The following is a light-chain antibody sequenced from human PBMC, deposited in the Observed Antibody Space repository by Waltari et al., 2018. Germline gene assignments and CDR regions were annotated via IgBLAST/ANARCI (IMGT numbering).Light chain of an antibody. V-gene: IGLV1-47*01. Sequence: QSVLTQPPSASGTPGQRVTISCSGSSSNIGTNYVYWYQQLPGTAPKLLIYTNNKRPSGVPDRFSGSKSGTSGSLAIRGLRSEDEADYFCAAWDDTLTGYVFGPGTKVTVL. CDR2: TNN. J-gene: IGLJ1*01. CDR1: SSNIGTNY. CDR3: AAWDDTLTGYV.